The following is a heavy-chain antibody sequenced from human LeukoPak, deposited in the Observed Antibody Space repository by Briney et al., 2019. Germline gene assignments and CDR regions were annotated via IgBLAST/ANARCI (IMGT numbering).Heavy chain of an antibody. CDR1: GGSLSSGIYY. V-gene: IGHV4-61*02. J-gene: IGHJ6*03. CDR2: IYTSGIT. Sequence: SETLSLTCTVSGGSLSSGIYYWSWIRQPAGRGLEWIGRIYTSGITNYNPSLKSRVTISVDTSKHQFSLKLSSVTAADTAVYYCARSYGDYLTYYYYYMDVWGKGTTVTISS. D-gene: IGHD4-17*01. CDR3: ARSYGDYLTYYYYYMDV.